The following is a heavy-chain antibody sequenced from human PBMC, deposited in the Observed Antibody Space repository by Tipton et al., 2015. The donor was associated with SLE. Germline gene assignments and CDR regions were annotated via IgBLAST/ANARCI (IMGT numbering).Heavy chain of an antibody. D-gene: IGHD2-21*02. J-gene: IGHJ6*02. CDR3: ARGMVTWRGAILGVDV. CDR2: ISDGGGT. CDR1: GGSISSSTYW. Sequence: TLSLTCTVSGGSISSSTYWWGWIRQPPGKGLEWIGYISDGGGTNYNPSLKSRVTISVDPAKNQFSLKLTSVTAADTAVYYCARGMVTWRGAILGVDVWGQGTTVAVSS. V-gene: IGHV4-61*05.